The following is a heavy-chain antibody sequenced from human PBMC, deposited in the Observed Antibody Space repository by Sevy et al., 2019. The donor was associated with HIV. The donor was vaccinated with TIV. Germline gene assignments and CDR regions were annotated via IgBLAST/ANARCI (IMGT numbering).Heavy chain of an antibody. CDR2: ISYDRSNK. CDR3: AKDYRVLLITTIDY. D-gene: IGHD3-22*01. Sequence: GGSRRLSCSASGFTFSNYAMHWVRQAPGKGLEWVGFISYDRSNKYYADSVKGRFTISRDNGNNTLYLQMNSLGAEDTAVYYCAKDYRVLLITTIDYWGQGTLVTVSS. CDR1: GFTFSNYA. J-gene: IGHJ4*02. V-gene: IGHV3-30*18.